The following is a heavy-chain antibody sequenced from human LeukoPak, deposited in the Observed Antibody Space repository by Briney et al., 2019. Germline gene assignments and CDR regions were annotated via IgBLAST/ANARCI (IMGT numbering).Heavy chain of an antibody. Sequence: GDSLKISCKGSGYSFTSYWIGWVRQMPGKGLEWMGIIYPGDSDTRYSPSFQGQVTISADKSISTAYLQWSSLKASDTAMYYCARRPGWYNYYYGMDVWGQGTTVTVSS. CDR1: GYSFTSYW. CDR3: ARRPGWYNYYYGMDV. D-gene: IGHD6-19*01. V-gene: IGHV5-51*01. J-gene: IGHJ6*02. CDR2: IYPGDSDT.